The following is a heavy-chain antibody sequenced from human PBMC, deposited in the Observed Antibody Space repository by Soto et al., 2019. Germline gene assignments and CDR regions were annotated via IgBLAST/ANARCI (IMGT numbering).Heavy chain of an antibody. CDR1: GGSFSGYY. V-gene: IGHV4-34*01. J-gene: IGHJ6*03. Sequence: PSETLSLTCAVYGGSFSGYYWSWIRQPPGKGLEWIGEINHSGSTNYNPSLKSRVTISVDTSKNQFSLKLSSVTAADTAVYYCARLYCSGGSCYSYYYYYYMDVWGKGTTVTVS. CDR3: ARLYCSGGSCYSYYYYYYMDV. CDR2: INHSGST. D-gene: IGHD2-15*01.